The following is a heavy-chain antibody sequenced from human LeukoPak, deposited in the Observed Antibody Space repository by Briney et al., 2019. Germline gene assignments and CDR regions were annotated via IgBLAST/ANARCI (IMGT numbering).Heavy chain of an antibody. J-gene: IGHJ4*02. D-gene: IGHD6-13*01. CDR3: ASPSSLDFW. Sequence: ASAKVSCKASGYTFTSYDTNWVRQAPGQGLEWMGWINPNSGGTNYAQKFQGRVTMTRDTSISTAYMELSRLRSDDTAVYYCASPSSLDFWWGQGTLVTVSS. CDR1: GYTFTSYD. V-gene: IGHV1-2*02. CDR2: INPNSGGT.